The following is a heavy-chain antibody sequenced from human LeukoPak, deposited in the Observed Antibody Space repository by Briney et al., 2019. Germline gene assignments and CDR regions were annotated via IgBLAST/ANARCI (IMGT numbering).Heavy chain of an antibody. CDR1: GGSFSGYY. D-gene: IGHD3-3*01. CDR3: ARGGKVLRFLEWLDYFDY. Sequence: SETLSLTCAVYGGSFSGYYWSWIRQPPGKGLEWIGEINHSGSTNYNPSLKSRVTISVDTSKNQFSLKLSSVTAADTAVYYCARGGKVLRFLEWLDYFDYWGQGTLVTVSS. V-gene: IGHV4-34*01. CDR2: INHSGST. J-gene: IGHJ4*02.